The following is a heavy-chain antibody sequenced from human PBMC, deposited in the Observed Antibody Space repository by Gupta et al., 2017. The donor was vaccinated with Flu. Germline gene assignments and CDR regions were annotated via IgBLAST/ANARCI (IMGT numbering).Heavy chain of an antibody. CDR2: TYKSGTT. V-gene: IGHV4-30-2*04. Sequence: IVYTYKSGTTEYNPSLKSRVAISVDSFKNQFSLRVSFVTAADTAVYYCARDGSGRSFQIWGQGTMVTVSS. CDR3: ARDGSGRSFQI. D-gene: IGHD6-19*01. J-gene: IGHJ3*02.